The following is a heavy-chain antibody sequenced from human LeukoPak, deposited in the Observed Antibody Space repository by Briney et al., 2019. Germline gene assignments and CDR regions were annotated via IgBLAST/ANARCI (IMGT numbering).Heavy chain of an antibody. CDR1: GGSFSGYY. CDR3: ARGGIAAAGTPYDY. CDR2: INHSGST. Sequence: SETLSLTCAVHGGSFSGYYWSWIRQPPGKGLEWIGEINHSGSTNYNPSLKSRVTISIDTSKNQFSLKLSSVTAADTAVYYCARGGIAAAGTPYDYWGQGTLVTVSS. V-gene: IGHV4-34*01. J-gene: IGHJ4*02. D-gene: IGHD6-13*01.